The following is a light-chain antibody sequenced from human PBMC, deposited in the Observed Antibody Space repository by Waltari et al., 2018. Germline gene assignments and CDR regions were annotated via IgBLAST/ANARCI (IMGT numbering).Light chain of an antibody. CDR2: AAS. J-gene: IGKJ1*01. CDR3: QQYGSSPWT. V-gene: IGKV3-20*01. CDR1: QSVSSSY. Sequence: DIVLTQSPGTLSLSSGERATLSCRASQSVSSSYLAWYQQKPGQGPRLLIYAASSRATGIPDRFSGSGSGTDFTLTISRLEPEDFAVYYCQQYGSSPWTFGRGTRVEIK.